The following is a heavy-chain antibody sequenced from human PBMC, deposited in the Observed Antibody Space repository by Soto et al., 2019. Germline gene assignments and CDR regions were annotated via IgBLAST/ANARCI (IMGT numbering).Heavy chain of an antibody. CDR2: IWYDGSNK. Sequence: GGSLRLSCAASGFTFSSYGMHWVRQAPGKGLEWVAVIWYDGSNKYYADSVKGRFTISRDNSKNTLYLQMNSLRAEDTAVYYCARDAHPSRWLVIPLYYFDYWGQGTLVTVSS. CDR3: ARDAHPSRWLVIPLYYFDY. J-gene: IGHJ4*02. CDR1: GFTFSSYG. V-gene: IGHV3-33*01. D-gene: IGHD6-19*01.